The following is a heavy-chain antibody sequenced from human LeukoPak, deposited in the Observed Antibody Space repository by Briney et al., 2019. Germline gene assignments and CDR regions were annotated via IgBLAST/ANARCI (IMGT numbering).Heavy chain of an antibody. V-gene: IGHV3-74*01. Sequence: PGGSLRLSCAASGFTFSDYWMHWVRQAPGKGLEWVSRINTDGSSTSYADSVKGRFTISRDNAKNTLYLQMNSLRAEDTAVYYCARAEIQLYYYYMDVWGKGTTVTVSS. J-gene: IGHJ6*03. CDR2: INTDGSST. CDR1: GFTFSDYW. CDR3: ARAEIQLYYYYMDV. D-gene: IGHD5-18*01.